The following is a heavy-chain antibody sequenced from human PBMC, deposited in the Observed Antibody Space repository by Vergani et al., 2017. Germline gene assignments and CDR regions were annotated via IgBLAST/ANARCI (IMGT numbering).Heavy chain of an antibody. D-gene: IGHD1-26*01. CDR3: VKDAGSCDNFFDS. CDR1: GFTFSTYA. V-gene: IGHV3-23*01. Sequence: EVQLLESGGSLKQPGGSVRLSCAASGFTFSTYAMHWVRQAPGKGLEWVSALTGGGGSTYYADSFKGRFIISRDNSRDTLYLQMNSLRPEDTATYYCVKDAGSCDNFFDSWGQETLVTVSS. J-gene: IGHJ4*02. CDR2: LTGGGGST.